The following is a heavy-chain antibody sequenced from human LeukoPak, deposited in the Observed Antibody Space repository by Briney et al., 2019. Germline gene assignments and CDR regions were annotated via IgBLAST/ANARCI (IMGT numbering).Heavy chain of an antibody. Sequence: PSETLSLTCAVYGGSFSGYYWSWIPQPPGKGLEWIGEINHSGSTNYNPSLKSRVTISVDTSKNQFSLKLSSVTAADTAVYYCARPSGSGYSYGYTYWGQGTLVTVSS. V-gene: IGHV4-34*01. J-gene: IGHJ4*02. D-gene: IGHD5-18*01. CDR1: GGSFSGYY. CDR3: ARPSGSGYSYGYTY. CDR2: INHSGST.